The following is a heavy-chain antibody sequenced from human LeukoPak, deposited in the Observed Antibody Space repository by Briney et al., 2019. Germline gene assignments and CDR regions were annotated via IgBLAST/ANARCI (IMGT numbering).Heavy chain of an antibody. CDR3: AKYYYDSGGRGNDAFDV. J-gene: IGHJ3*01. CDR2: ISGSGMLT. V-gene: IGHV3-23*01. D-gene: IGHD3-22*01. CDR1: GFSFGSYA. Sequence: GGSLRLSCATSGFSFGSYAMSWVRQAPGKGLEWVSSISGSGMLTYYADSVEGRFTISRDNSKNTLYLQMSSLRAEDTATFYCAKYYYDSGGRGNDAFDVWGQGTLVTVSS.